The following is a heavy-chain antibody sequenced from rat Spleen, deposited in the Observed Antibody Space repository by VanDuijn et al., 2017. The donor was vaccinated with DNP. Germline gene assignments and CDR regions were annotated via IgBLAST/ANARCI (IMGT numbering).Heavy chain of an antibody. J-gene: IGHJ3*01. V-gene: IGHV5-25*01. Sequence: EVLLVESDGGLVQPGRSLKLSCAVSGFTFSDYYMAWVRQAPAKGLEWVASISTGGGNTYYRDSVKGRFTISRDNAQSTLYLQMDSLRSEDTATYYCARSDSYGFPYWGQGTLVTVSS. CDR1: GFTFSDYY. CDR3: ARSDSYGFPY. CDR2: ISTGGGNT. D-gene: IGHD1-2*01.